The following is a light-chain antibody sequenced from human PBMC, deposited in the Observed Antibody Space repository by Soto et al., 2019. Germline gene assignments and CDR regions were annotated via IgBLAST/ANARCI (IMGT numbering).Light chain of an antibody. CDR3: QQYGSSPPWT. CDR1: QSVSNSY. CDR2: GAS. J-gene: IGKJ1*01. Sequence: EIVLTQSPGTLSLSPGERATLACRASQSVSNSYLAWYQQKPGQAPSHLIYGASSRATGIPDRFSGSGSGTDFTLTISRLEPEDFAVYYCQQYGSSPPWTFGQGPKVEIQ. V-gene: IGKV3-20*01.